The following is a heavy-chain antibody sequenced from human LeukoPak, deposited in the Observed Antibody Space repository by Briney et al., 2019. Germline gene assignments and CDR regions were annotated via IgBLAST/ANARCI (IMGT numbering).Heavy chain of an antibody. CDR2: IYSGGST. CDR3: ASRMITFGGVIVPGAFDI. J-gene: IGHJ3*02. Sequence: PGGSLRLSCAASGFTVSSNYMSWVRQAPGKGLEWVLVIYSGGSTYYADSVKGRFTISRHNSKNTLYLQMNSLRAEDTAVYYCASRMITFGGVIVPGAFDIWGQGTMVTVSS. D-gene: IGHD3-16*02. CDR1: GFTVSSNY. V-gene: IGHV3-53*04.